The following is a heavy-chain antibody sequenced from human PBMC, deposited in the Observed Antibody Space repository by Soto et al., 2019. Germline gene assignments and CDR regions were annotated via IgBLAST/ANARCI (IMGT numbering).Heavy chain of an antibody. CDR2: MNPDSGNT. V-gene: IGHV1-8*01. CDR3: ARPSLHYFDY. D-gene: IGHD2-2*01. J-gene: IGHJ4*02. CDR1: GYTFISYD. Sequence: QVQLVQSGAELKKPGASVKVSCKASGYTFISYDIHWVRQATGQGLEWMGWMNPDSGNTGYAQKFQGRVSMTRNTSISTAYMELSSLTSEDTAVFYCARPSLHYFDYWGQGTVVTVSS.